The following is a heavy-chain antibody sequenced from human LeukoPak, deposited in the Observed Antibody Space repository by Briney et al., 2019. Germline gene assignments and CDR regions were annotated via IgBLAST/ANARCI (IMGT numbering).Heavy chain of an antibody. V-gene: IGHV3-20*04. CDR1: GFTFDDYD. CDR3: ARAFDTSWDYFYMDV. CDR2: FNWNGGST. J-gene: IGHJ6*03. Sequence: TGGSLRLSCAASGFTFDDYDMSWIRHAPGKGLEWVSGFNWNGGSTGYADSVKGRFTISRDNAKNSLYLQVNSLRAEDTAVYYCARAFDTSWDYFYMDVWGKGTTVTVSS. D-gene: IGHD2-2*01.